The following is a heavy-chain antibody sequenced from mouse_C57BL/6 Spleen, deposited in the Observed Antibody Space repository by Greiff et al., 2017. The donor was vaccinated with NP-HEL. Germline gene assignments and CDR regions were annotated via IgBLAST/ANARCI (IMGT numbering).Heavy chain of an antibody. J-gene: IGHJ1*03. CDR3: ARPGSSYVGYFDV. V-gene: IGHV2-2*01. CDR2: IWSGGST. D-gene: IGHD1-1*01. Sequence: QVQLKQSGPGLVQPSQSLSITCTVSGFSLTSYGVHWVRQSPGKGLEWLGVIWSGGSTDYNAAFISRLSISKDNSKSQVFFKMNSLQADDTAIYYCARPGSSYVGYFDVWGTGTTVTVSS. CDR1: GFSLTSYG.